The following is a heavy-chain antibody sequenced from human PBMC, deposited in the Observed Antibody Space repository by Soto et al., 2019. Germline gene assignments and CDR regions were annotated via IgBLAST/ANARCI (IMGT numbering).Heavy chain of an antibody. J-gene: IGHJ4*02. CDR2: INPSSGNT. D-gene: IGHD6-19*01. CDR1: GYTFTSYD. CDR3: ARANSSGWNY. Sequence: QVQLVQSGAEVKKPGASVKDSCKASGYTFTSYDINWVRQATGQGLEWMGWINPSSGNTGYAQRFQGRVTMTRNTSIPTAYMELSSLRSEDTAVYYCARANSSGWNYWGQATLVTVSS. V-gene: IGHV1-8*01.